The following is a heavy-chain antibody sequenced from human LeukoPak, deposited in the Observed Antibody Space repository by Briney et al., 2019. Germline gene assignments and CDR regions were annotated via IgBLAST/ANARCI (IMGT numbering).Heavy chain of an antibody. D-gene: IGHD2-2*01. Sequence: GASVTVSSKASGYTFTAYYMHWVRQAPRQGLEGMGWINPNSGGTNYAQKFQGRVTMTRDTSISTAYMELRRLRSDDTAVYYCARDHEGYCSSTSCLHYYMDVWGKGTTVTVSS. CDR1: GYTFTAYY. V-gene: IGHV1-2*02. CDR2: INPNSGGT. J-gene: IGHJ6*03. CDR3: ARDHEGYCSSTSCLHYYMDV.